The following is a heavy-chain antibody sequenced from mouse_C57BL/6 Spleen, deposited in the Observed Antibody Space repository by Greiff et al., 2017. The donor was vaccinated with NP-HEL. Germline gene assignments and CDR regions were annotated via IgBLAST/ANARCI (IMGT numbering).Heavy chain of an antibody. CDR3: ARGGARWYFDV. CDR1: GYTFTSYW. CDR2: IDPSDSYT. V-gene: IGHV1-69*01. J-gene: IGHJ1*03. Sequence: VQLQQSGAELVMPGASVKLSCKASGYTFTSYWMHWVKQRPGQGLEWIGEIDPSDSYTNYNQKFKGKSILTVDKSSSTAYMQLSSQTSEDSAVYCCARGGARWYFDVWGTGTAVTVSS.